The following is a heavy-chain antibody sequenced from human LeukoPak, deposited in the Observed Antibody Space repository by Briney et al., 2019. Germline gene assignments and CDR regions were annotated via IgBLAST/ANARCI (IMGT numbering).Heavy chain of an antibody. CDR3: ARRVVVPFGGDAFDI. CDR1: GGSISSYY. V-gene: IGHV4-4*09. Sequence: SETLSLTCTVSGGSISSYYWSWIRQPPGKGLEWIGYIYTSGSTNYNPSLKSRVTISVDTSKNQFSLKLSSVTAADTAVYYCARRVVVPFGGDAFDIWGQGTMVTVSS. D-gene: IGHD2-2*01. J-gene: IGHJ3*02. CDR2: IYTSGST.